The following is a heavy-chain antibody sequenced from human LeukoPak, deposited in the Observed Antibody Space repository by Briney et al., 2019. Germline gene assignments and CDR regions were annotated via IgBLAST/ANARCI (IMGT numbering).Heavy chain of an antibody. CDR2: ISSSASTI. CDR1: GFTFSSYE. CDR3: AKEQYSSSWYQVLRTDNYYYYGMDV. V-gene: IGHV3-48*03. J-gene: IGHJ6*02. D-gene: IGHD6-13*01. Sequence: PGGSLRLSCAASGFTFSSYEMNWVRQAPGKGLEWVSYISSSASTIYYADSVKGRFTISRDNAKNSPYLQMNSLRAEDTAVYYCAKEQYSSSWYQVLRTDNYYYYGMDVWGQGTTVTVSS.